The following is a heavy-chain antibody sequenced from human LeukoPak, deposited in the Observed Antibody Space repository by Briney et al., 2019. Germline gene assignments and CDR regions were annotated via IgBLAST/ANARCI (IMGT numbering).Heavy chain of an antibody. CDR3: ASTTGTIY. V-gene: IGHV3-30-3*01. D-gene: IGHD1-1*01. CDR1: GFTFSSYW. J-gene: IGHJ4*02. CDR2: ISYDGSNK. Sequence: GGSLRLSCAASGFTFSSYWMSWVRQAPGKGLEWVAVISYDGSNKYYADSVKGRFTISRDNSKNTLYLQMNSLRAEDTAVYYCASTTGTIYWGQGTLVTVSS.